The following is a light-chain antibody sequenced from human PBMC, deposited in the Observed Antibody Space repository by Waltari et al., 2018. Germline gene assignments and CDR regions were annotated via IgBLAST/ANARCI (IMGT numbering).Light chain of an antibody. CDR2: EVS. CDR1: QSLLHTDGKTY. V-gene: IGKV2D-29*01. Sequence: LVMTQTPLPLSVTPGQPASIPCKSRQSLLHTDGKTYLDWYLQKPGQPPQLLIYEVSKRFSGVPDRFSGSGSGTDFTLKISRVEAEDVGIYYCMQSLYLPGTFGQGTKVEI. J-gene: IGKJ2*01. CDR3: MQSLYLPGT.